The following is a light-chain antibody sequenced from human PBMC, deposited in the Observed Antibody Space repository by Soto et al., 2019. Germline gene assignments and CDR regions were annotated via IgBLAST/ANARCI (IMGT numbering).Light chain of an antibody. CDR1: QSISRY. Sequence: DIQITQSPSSLSASAGDRITITCRASQSISRYLNWYQHKPGKAPKLLINAASSLERGVPSRFSGGGSGTDFTLNISNLQPDDFATYYCQLNYIATPWTFGQGTKLDIK. CDR2: AAS. J-gene: IGKJ1*01. CDR3: QLNYIATPWT. V-gene: IGKV1-39*01.